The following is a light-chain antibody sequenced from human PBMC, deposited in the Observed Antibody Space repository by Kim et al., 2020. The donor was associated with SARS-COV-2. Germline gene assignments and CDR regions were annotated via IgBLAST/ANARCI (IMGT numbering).Light chain of an antibody. CDR2: HDT. J-gene: IGLJ1*01. CDR3: QAWDSNTGV. CDR1: NLGDKY. Sequence: SYELTQPPSVSVSPGQTASITCSGDNLGDKYACWYQQKPGQSPVLVIYHDTKRPSGIPERFSGSNSGNTATLTISGTQAMDEADYYCQAWDSNTGVFGTGTKVTVL. V-gene: IGLV3-1*01.